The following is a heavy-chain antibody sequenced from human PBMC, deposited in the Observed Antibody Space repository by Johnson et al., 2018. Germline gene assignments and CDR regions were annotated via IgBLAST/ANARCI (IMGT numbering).Heavy chain of an antibody. J-gene: IGHJ6*03. CDR1: GFSFSSHG. CDR3: AKRDGYYFYLYG. D-gene: IGHD5-24*01. V-gene: IGHV3-30*18. CDR2: LSYDGGNK. Sequence: VQLLESGGGVVQPGKSLRLSCTASGFSFSSHGMHWVRQAPAKGLECVAALSYDGGNKYDADSVKGQFTISRDNSQNTLYLQMNSLRIDDTAVYYCAKRDGYYFYLYGWGNGTTVTVSS.